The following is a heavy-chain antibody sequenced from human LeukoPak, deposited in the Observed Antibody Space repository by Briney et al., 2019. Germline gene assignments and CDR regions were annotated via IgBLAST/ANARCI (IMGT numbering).Heavy chain of an antibody. J-gene: IGHJ6*02. D-gene: IGHD6-13*01. Sequence: PGGSLRLSCAASGFTFSTYWMSWVRQAPGKGLEWLANIKEDGTGKNHVDSVKGRFTISRDNAKNSLYLQMNGPRDEDTAVYYCAREIPQQLVAMDVWGQGTTVTVAS. V-gene: IGHV3-7*04. CDR1: GFTFSTYW. CDR3: AREIPQQLVAMDV. CDR2: IKEDGTGK.